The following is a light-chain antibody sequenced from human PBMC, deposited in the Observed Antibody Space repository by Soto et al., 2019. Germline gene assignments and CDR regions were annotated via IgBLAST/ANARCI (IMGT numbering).Light chain of an antibody. CDR1: SSDVGKYDR. Sequence: QSVLKEPRSVSGSRCQSFTISCTRTSSDVGKYDRVSWYQQPPGTAPKLIIYEVTNRPSGVPARFSGSKSGNTASLTISGLQAEDEADYYCSSYTSTSRYAFGAGTKVTVL. CDR3: SSYTSTSRYA. CDR2: EVT. J-gene: IGLJ1*01. V-gene: IGLV2-18*02.